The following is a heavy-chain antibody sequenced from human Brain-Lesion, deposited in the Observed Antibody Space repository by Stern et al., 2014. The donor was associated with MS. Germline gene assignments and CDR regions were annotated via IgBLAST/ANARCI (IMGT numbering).Heavy chain of an antibody. D-gene: IGHD3-3*01. CDR1: GYIFTGYY. Sequence: QVPLVQSGAEVKKPGASVKVSCKTYGYIFTGYYIHWVRQAPGQGLEWMAWIKPNTCGPKYAQKCQGRVTMSRDTSISTAYVELSSLTSDDTAVYYCARDQRGITIFGVVTDYYYLGMDVWGQGTTVTVSS. CDR2: IKPNTCGP. CDR3: ARDQRGITIFGVVTDYYYLGMDV. J-gene: IGHJ6*02. V-gene: IGHV1-2*02.